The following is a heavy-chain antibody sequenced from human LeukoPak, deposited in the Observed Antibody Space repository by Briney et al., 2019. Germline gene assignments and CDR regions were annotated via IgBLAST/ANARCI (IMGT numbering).Heavy chain of an antibody. CDR1: GFTFSDHY. CDR2: SRNKPNSYTT. D-gene: IGHD5-24*01. V-gene: IGHV3-72*01. CDR3: ARVLATASLGAFDI. J-gene: IGHJ3*02. Sequence: GGSLRLSCAASGFTFSDHYMDWVRQAPGKGLEWVGRSRNKPNSYTTGYAASVKGRFTISRDDSKNSLYLQMNSLKTEDTAVYYCARVLATASLGAFDIWGQGTMVTVSS.